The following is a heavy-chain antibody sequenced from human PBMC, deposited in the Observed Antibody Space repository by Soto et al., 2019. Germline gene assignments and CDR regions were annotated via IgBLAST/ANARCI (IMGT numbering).Heavy chain of an antibody. CDR1: GFTFSSFS. CDR2: ISSSSSHT. J-gene: IGHJ6*02. CDR3: ARDRSGSYPPGDGMDV. D-gene: IGHD3-10*01. Sequence: AGGSLRLSCAASGFTFSSFSMNWVRQAPGKGPEWVSAISSSSSHTYYADSVKGRFTIPRDNAKNSLYLQVNSLRAEDTAVYYCARDRSGSYPPGDGMDVWGPGTTVTVSS. V-gene: IGHV3-21*01.